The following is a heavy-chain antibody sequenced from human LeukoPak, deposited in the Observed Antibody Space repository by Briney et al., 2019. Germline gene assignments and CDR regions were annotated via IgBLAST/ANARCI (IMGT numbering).Heavy chain of an antibody. V-gene: IGHV1-24*01. J-gene: IGHJ3*02. CDR1: GYSLSEIS. CDR2: FETEDGEP. CDR3: ASGNEVTLDGFAI. Sequence: ASVKVSCKVSGYSLSEISVHWIRQVPGRGLEWMGSFETEDGEPLYAQKFQGRVTMTEDTSTDTAYMELNSLRSEDTAMYYCASGNEVTLDGFAIWGQGTMVTVSS. D-gene: IGHD2-15*01.